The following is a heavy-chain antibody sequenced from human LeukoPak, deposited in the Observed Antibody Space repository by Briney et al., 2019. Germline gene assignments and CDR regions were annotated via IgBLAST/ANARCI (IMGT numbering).Heavy chain of an antibody. CDR2: IKQDGSEK. CDR3: ARGPTPSYYYGSGSYYSLDY. Sequence: PGGSLRLSCAASGFTFSSYWMSWVRQAPGKGLEWVANIKQDGSEKYYVDSVKGGFTISRDNAKNSLYLQMNSLRAEDTAVYYCARGPTPSYYYGSGSYYSLDYWGQGTLVTVSS. CDR1: GFTFSSYW. D-gene: IGHD3-10*01. J-gene: IGHJ4*02. V-gene: IGHV3-7*01.